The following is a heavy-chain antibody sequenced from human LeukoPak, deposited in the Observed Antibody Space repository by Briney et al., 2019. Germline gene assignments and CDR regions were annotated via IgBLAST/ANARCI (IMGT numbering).Heavy chain of an antibody. Sequence: SETLSLTCAVYGGSFSGYYWSWIRQPPGKGLEWIGEINHSGSTNYNPSLKSRVTISVDTSKNQFSLKLSSVTAADTAVYYCARANVGGYCSSTSCYYYYGMDAWGQGTTVTVSS. CDR2: INHSGST. CDR3: ARANVGGYCSSTSCYYYYGMDA. CDR1: GGSFSGYY. D-gene: IGHD2-2*01. J-gene: IGHJ6*02. V-gene: IGHV4-34*01.